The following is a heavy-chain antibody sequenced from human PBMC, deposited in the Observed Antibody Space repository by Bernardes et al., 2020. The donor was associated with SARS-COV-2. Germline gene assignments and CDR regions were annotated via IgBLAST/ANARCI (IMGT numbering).Heavy chain of an antibody. J-gene: IGHJ4*01. CDR3: ARGTGNYGDWDY. D-gene: IGHD1-7*01. V-gene: IGHV3-74*01. Sequence: GGSLRLYCAASGFSFSTSWVHWVRQTPGKGLVWVSRINSDGSVIDYADSVKGRFTISRDHAKNTLYLQMNSLRADDTAMYYCARGTGNYGDWDYWGHGTLVTVSS. CDR2: INSDGSVI. CDR1: GFSFSTSW.